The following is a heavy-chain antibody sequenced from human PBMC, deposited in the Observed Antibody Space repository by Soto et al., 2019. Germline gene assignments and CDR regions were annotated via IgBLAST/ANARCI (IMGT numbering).Heavy chain of an antibody. D-gene: IGHD2-2*01. CDR3: GYCSSTSCSGWWSRYFDL. V-gene: IGHV4-39*01. J-gene: IGHJ2*01. CDR2: IYYSGST. Sequence: QLQLQESGPGLVKPSETLSLTCTVSGGSISSSSYYWGWIRQPPGKGLEWIGSIYYSGSTYYNPSLKSRVTISVDTSKNQFSLKLSSVTAADTAVYYCGYCSSTSCSGWWSRYFDLWGRGTLVTVSS. CDR1: GGSISSSSYY.